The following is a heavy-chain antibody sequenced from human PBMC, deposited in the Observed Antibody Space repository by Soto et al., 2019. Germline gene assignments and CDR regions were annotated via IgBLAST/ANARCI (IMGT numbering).Heavy chain of an antibody. J-gene: IGHJ3*02. CDR2: MSGGDST. D-gene: IGHD6-19*01. Sequence: EVQLLESGGGLVQPGGSLRLSCAASGFMFSSYAMSWVRQAPGKGLEWVSAMSGGDSTYYADSVKGRFSISRDNSKNTLYLQMNSLRAEDTAVYYCAKDVEGWLSVFDIWGQGTMVTVSS. CDR3: AKDVEGWLSVFDI. V-gene: IGHV3-23*01. CDR1: GFMFSSYA.